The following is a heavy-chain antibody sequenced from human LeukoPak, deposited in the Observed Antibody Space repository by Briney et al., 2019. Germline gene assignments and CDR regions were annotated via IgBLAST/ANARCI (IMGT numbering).Heavy chain of an antibody. CDR3: AKDWGNYDILTGPGY. CDR1: GFTFSSYG. D-gene: IGHD3-9*01. V-gene: IGHV3-30*18. J-gene: IGHJ4*02. CDR2: ISYDGSNK. Sequence: GGSLRLSCAASGFTFSSYGMHWVRQAPGKGLERVAVISYDGSNKYYADSVKGRFTISRDNSKNTLYLQMNSLRAEDTAVYYCAKDWGNYDILTGPGYWGQGTLVTVSS.